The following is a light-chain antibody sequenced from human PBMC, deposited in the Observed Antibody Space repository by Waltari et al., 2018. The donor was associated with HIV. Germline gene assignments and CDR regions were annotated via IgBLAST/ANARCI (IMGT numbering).Light chain of an antibody. CDR3: QSYDNSLGIV. Sequence: QSQLTQPPSVSGAPGQRVTISCTGSSSNLGTGYHVHWYQQVPGTAPKLLIHGNTNRPSGVPDRFSGSKSGTSASLAITGLQAEDEADYYCQSYDNSLGIVFGSGTKVTVL. CDR1: SSNLGTGYH. J-gene: IGLJ1*01. V-gene: IGLV1-40*01. CDR2: GNT.